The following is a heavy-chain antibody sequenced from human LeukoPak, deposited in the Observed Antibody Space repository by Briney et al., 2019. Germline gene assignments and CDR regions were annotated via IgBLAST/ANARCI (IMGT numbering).Heavy chain of an antibody. CDR3: ACRGYSGYDLDYYYGMDV. V-gene: IGHV1-69*13. J-gene: IGHJ6*04. Sequence: ASVKVSCKASGGTFSSYAISWVRQAPGQGLEWMGGIIPIFGTANYAQKFQGRVTITADESTSTAYMELSSLRSEDTAVYYCACRGYSGYDLDYYYGMDVWGKGTTVTVSS. CDR1: GGTFSSYA. D-gene: IGHD5-12*01. CDR2: IIPIFGTA.